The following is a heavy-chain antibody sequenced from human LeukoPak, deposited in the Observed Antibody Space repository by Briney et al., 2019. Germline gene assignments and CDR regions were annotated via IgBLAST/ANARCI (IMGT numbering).Heavy chain of an antibody. CDR3: AELGITMIGGV. CDR1: GFTFSSYE. Sequence: GSLRLSCAASGFTFSSYEMNWVRQDPGKGLEWVSYISSSGSTIYYADSVKGRFTISRDNAKNSLYLQMNSLRAEDTAVYYCAELGITMIGGVWGKGTTVTISS. D-gene: IGHD3-10*02. J-gene: IGHJ6*04. V-gene: IGHV3-48*03. CDR2: ISSSGSTI.